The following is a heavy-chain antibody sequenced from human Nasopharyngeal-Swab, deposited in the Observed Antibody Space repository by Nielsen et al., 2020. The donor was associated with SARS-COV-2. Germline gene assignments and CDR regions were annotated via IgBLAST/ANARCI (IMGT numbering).Heavy chain of an antibody. CDR3: ARGGLYSNYFFDY. CDR1: GFTFSSYW. J-gene: IGHJ4*02. D-gene: IGHD4-11*01. CDR2: INGDGSST. Sequence: GGSLRLSCAASGFTFSSYWMHWVRQAPGKGLVWVSSINGDGSSTTYADSVRGRFTISSDNAKNMLYLQLNSLKAEDTAVYYCARGGLYSNYFFDYWGQGALVTVSS. V-gene: IGHV3-74*01.